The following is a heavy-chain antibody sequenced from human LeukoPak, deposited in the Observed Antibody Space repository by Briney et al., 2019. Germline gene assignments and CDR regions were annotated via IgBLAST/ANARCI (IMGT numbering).Heavy chain of an antibody. D-gene: IGHD6-13*01. Sequence: SGTLSLTCAVSGGPISSSYWWSWVRQPPGKGLEWIGYIYYSGSTYYNPSLKSRVTISVDTSKNQFSLKLSSVTAADTAVYYCARIARSDFDYWGQGTLVTVSS. V-gene: IGHV4-4*02. CDR1: GGPISSSYW. CDR3: ARIARSDFDY. J-gene: IGHJ4*02. CDR2: IYYSGST.